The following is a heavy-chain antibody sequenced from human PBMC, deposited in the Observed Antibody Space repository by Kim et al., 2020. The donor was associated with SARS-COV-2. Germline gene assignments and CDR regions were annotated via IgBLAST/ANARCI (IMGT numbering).Heavy chain of an antibody. CDR2: INPNSGGT. D-gene: IGHD3-22*01. Sequence: ASVKVSCKASGYTFTGYYMHWVRQAPGQGLEWMGRINPNSGGTKYAQKFQGRVTMTRDTSISTAYMELSRLRSDDTAVYYCARCYYDSSGYLPDYWGQGTLVTVSS. CDR1: GYTFTGYY. CDR3: ARCYYDSSGYLPDY. J-gene: IGHJ4*02. V-gene: IGHV1-2*06.